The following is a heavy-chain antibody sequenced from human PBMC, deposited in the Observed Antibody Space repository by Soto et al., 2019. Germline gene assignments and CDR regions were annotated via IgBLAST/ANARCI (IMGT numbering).Heavy chain of an antibody. CDR2: IYWDDDN. V-gene: IGHV2-5*02. CDR1: GFSLTTSGVG. J-gene: IGHJ5*02. D-gene: IGHD3-16*01. Sequence: QITLKESGPTLVKPTQTLTLTCTFSGFSLTTSGVGVGWIRQPPGKALEWLALIYWDDDNRYSPSLKSRLTITKDTSENEVILTMTNVDPVDTATYYCAHIPNYYQYDWFDPWGQGTLVSVSS. CDR3: AHIPNYYQYDWFDP.